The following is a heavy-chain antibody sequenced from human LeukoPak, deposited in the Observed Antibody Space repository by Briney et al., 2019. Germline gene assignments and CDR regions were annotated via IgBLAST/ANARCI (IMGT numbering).Heavy chain of an antibody. Sequence: PGGSLRLSCAVSGLTFSSYNMNWVRQAPGKGLEWASYISNSGSMIYYADSVKGRFTLSRDNAKNSLYLQMNSLRDEDTAVYYCARGPISGWSADYWGQGTLVTVSS. V-gene: IGHV3-48*02. CDR3: ARGPISGWSADY. D-gene: IGHD6-19*01. J-gene: IGHJ4*02. CDR1: GLTFSSYN. CDR2: ISNSGSMI.